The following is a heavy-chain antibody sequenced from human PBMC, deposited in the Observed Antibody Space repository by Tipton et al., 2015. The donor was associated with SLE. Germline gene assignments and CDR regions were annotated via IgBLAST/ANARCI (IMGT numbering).Heavy chain of an antibody. CDR1: GGSFSGYY. CDR2: INHSGST. J-gene: IGHJ3*02. V-gene: IGHV4-34*01. D-gene: IGHD1-26*01. CDR3: ARFPGVSRDRVGDAFDI. Sequence: TLSLTCAVYGGSFSGYYWSWIRQPPGKGLEWIGEINHSGSTNYNPSLKSRVTISVDTSKNQFSLKLSSVTAADTAVYYCARFPGVSRDRVGDAFDIWGQGTMVTVSS.